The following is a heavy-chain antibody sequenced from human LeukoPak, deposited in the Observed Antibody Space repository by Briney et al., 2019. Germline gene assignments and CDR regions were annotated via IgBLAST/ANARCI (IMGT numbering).Heavy chain of an antibody. D-gene: IGHD2/OR15-2a*01. Sequence: GGSLRLSCAASGFTFPNYWMGWVRQAPGKGLEGVASIKSGGSDKYYVDSVKGRFTISRDDAKNSLYLEMNNLRAEDTAVYYCARGPPSGYGTTWFDYWGQGTLVTVSS. CDR1: GFTFPNYW. V-gene: IGHV3-7*01. CDR2: IKSGGSDK. CDR3: ARGPPSGYGTTWFDY. J-gene: IGHJ4*02.